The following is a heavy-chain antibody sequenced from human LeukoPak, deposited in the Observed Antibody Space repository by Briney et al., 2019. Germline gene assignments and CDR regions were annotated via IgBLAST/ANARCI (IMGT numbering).Heavy chain of an antibody. D-gene: IGHD4/OR15-4a*01. CDR2: MYYSERA. CDR3: ARPHSDYHRYGMDV. CDR1: GGAIAASY. V-gene: IGHV4-59*08. Sequence: SETLSLTCSVSGGAIAASYWSWVRQSPGKGLEWIGYMYYSERAEYNPSLKSRVTISVDTSKNEALLEVTSVTAADTAIYFCARPHSDYHRYGMDVWGQGITVTVSS. J-gene: IGHJ6*02.